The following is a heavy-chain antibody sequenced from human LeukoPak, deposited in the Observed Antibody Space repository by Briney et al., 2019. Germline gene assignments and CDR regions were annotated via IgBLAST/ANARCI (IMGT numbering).Heavy chain of an antibody. J-gene: IGHJ4*02. D-gene: IGHD6-19*01. CDR1: GFTFSSYA. V-gene: IGHV3-30*04. Sequence: GGSLRLSCAASGFTFSSYAMHWVRQAPGKGLEWVAVISYDGRNENYADSVKGRFTTSRDKSKKTLYLQMNSLRAEDTAVYYCARTYSSGWYYFDYWGQGTLVTVSS. CDR2: ISYDGRNE. CDR3: ARTYSSGWYYFDY.